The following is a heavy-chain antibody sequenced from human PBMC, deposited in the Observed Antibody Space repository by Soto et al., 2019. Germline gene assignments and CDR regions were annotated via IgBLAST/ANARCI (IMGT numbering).Heavy chain of an antibody. Sequence: EVQLVESGGGLVQPGRSLRLSCAASGFTFDDYAMHWVRQAPGKGLEWVSGISWNSGSIGYADSVKGRFTISRDNAKNSLYLQMNSLRAEDTALYYCAKDYKKAYYDFWSGYWFDYWGQGTLVTVSS. CDR1: GFTFDDYA. CDR2: ISWNSGSI. D-gene: IGHD3-3*01. CDR3: AKDYKKAYYDFWSGYWFDY. V-gene: IGHV3-9*01. J-gene: IGHJ4*02.